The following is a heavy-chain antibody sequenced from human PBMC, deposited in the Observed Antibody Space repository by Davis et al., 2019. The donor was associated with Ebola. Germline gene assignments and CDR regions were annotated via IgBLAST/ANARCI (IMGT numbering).Heavy chain of an antibody. CDR2: ISYEGSNK. J-gene: IGHJ4*02. D-gene: IGHD5-24*01. CDR3: ARVERRDGYNFRYYFDY. Sequence: PGGSLRLSCAASGFTFSSYAMHWVRQAPGKGLGWVAVISYEGSNKYYADSVKGRFTISRDNSKNTLYLQMNSLRAEDTAVYYCARVERRDGYNFRYYFDYWGQGTLVTVSS. V-gene: IGHV3-30-3*01. CDR1: GFTFSSYA.